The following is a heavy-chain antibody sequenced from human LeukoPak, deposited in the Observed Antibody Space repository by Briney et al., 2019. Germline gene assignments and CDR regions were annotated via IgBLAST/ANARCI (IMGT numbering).Heavy chain of an antibody. Sequence: SETLSLTCSASGASISTYYWSWIRQPPGKGLEWIGYIYYSGSTNYNPSLKSRVTISVDTSKNQFSLKLSSVTAADTAVYYCAYSSSSRGPNYFDYWGQGTLVTVSS. V-gene: IGHV4-59*01. J-gene: IGHJ4*02. CDR1: GASISTYY. D-gene: IGHD6-6*01. CDR3: AYSSSSRGPNYFDY. CDR2: IYYSGST.